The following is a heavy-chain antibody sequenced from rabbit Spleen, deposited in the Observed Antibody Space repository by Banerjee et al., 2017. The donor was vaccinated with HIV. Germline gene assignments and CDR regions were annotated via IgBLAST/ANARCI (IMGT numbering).Heavy chain of an antibody. Sequence: QSLEESGGDLVKPGASLTLTCTASGLDFSSNYYMCWVRQAPGKGLEWIACIRSASSGSTYYASWAKGRFTVSKTSSTTVTLQMTSLTAADTATYFCARPSSSSGPWDLWGQGTLVTVS. CDR3: ARPSSSSGPWDL. CDR1: GLDFSSNYY. D-gene: IGHD1-1*01. V-gene: IGHV1S40*01. J-gene: IGHJ4*01. CDR2: IRSASSGST.